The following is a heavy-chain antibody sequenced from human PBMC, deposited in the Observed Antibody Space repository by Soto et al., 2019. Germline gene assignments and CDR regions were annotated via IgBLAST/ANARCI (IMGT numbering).Heavy chain of an antibody. J-gene: IGHJ5*02. CDR2: IYYSGST. CDR1: GGSISSYY. CDR3: ARGGWFDP. Sequence: SETLSLTCTVSGGSISSYYWSWIRQPPGKGLEWIGYIYYSGSTNYNPSLKSRVTISVDTSKNQFSLKLSSVTAADTAVYYCARGGWFDPWGQGTLVTVSS. V-gene: IGHV4-59*12.